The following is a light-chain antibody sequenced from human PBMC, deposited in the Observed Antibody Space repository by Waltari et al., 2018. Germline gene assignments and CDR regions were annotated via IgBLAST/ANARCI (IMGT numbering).Light chain of an antibody. CDR2: LVS. Sequence: DIVMTQSPLSLSVTPGERASISCRSSQSLMHSSGNTFLDWYLQKPGQSPQLLIYLVSNRASGVPDRFSGSGSGTDFTLKISRVEAEDVGVYCCMQARQTPWTFGQGTKVEIK. J-gene: IGKJ1*01. V-gene: IGKV2-28*01. CDR1: QSLMHSSGNTF. CDR3: MQARQTPWT.